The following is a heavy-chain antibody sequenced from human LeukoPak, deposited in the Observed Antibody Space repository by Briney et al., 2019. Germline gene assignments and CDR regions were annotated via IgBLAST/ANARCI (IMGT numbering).Heavy chain of an antibody. CDR1: GFSLSNSEGG. CDR2: IHWDDDK. V-gene: IGHV2-5*02. J-gene: IGHJ3*01. CDR3: ARTRSSGHYDAFDV. D-gene: IGHD3-22*01. Sequence: KVSGPTLVKPSQTLTLTCSFSGFSLSNSEGGVGWIRQPPGKALEWLAVIHWDDDKRFSRSLKSRLTITKDTARNQVVLTLSNLDPVDTATYHCARTRSSGHYDAFDVWGQGTMVTVSS.